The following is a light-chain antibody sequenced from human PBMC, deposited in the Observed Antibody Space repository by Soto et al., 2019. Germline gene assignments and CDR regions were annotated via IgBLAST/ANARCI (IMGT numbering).Light chain of an antibody. CDR3: QQYNSYSPT. J-gene: IGKJ1*01. Sequence: DIQMTQSPSTLSASVGDRVTITCRASQSISSWLAWYQQKPGKAPKLLIYDASSLESGVPSRFSGSGSGTEGTLTISSLKTDDGATYDCQQYNSYSPTFGQGTKVDIK. CDR1: QSISSW. V-gene: IGKV1-5*01. CDR2: DAS.